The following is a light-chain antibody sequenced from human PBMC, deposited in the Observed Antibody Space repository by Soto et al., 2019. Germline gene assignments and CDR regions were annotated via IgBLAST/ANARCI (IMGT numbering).Light chain of an antibody. CDR1: QSVSSSY. V-gene: IGKV3-20*01. Sequence: EIVLTQSPGTLSLSPGERATLSCRASQSVSSSYLAWYQQKPGQAPRLLIYGASIRATGIPDRFSGSGSGTDFTLTISRLAPEDCAVFYCQQYGSSVTCGPGPKVDIK. CDR2: GAS. J-gene: IGKJ3*01. CDR3: QQYGSSVT.